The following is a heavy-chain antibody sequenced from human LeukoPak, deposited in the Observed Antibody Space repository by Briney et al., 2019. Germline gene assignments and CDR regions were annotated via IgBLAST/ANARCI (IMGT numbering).Heavy chain of an antibody. CDR1: GYTFTSYY. CDR3: ARDAVPLTVTTSRFAIRD. Sequence: GASVKVSCKASGYTFTSYYMHWVRQAPGQGLEWMGIINPSGGSTSYAQKFQGRVTMTRDTSTSTVYMELSSLRSEDTAVYYCARDAVPLTVTTSRFAIRDWGQGTLVTVSS. CDR2: INPSGGST. V-gene: IGHV1-46*01. D-gene: IGHD4-17*01. J-gene: IGHJ4*02.